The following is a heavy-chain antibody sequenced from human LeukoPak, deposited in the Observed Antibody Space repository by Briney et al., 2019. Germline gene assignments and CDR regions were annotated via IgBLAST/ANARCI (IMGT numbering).Heavy chain of an antibody. CDR1: GYSISSGYY. D-gene: IGHD3-10*01. Sequence: PSETLSLTCTVSGYSISSGYYWGWIRQPPGKGLEWIGSIYHSGSTYYNPSLKSRVTISVDTSKNQFSLKLSSVTAADTAVYYCARDGITMVRGATGDWGQGTLVTVSS. CDR3: ARDGITMVRGATGD. CDR2: IYHSGST. V-gene: IGHV4-38-2*02. J-gene: IGHJ4*02.